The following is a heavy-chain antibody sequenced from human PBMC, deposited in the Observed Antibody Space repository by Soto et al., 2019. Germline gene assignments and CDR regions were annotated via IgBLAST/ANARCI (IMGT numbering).Heavy chain of an antibody. CDR3: ARKGGSFYGPFDY. CDR1: GFTFSDYA. CDR2: IRGTDGTT. V-gene: IGHV3-23*01. J-gene: IGHJ4*02. Sequence: GGSLRLSXAASGFTFSDYAMSWVRQAPGKGLEWVSTIRGTDGTTYYSDSVKGRFTISRDNSKNTLYLQMNSLRAEDAAIYYCARKGGSFYGPFDYWGQGTLVTVSS. D-gene: IGHD1-26*01.